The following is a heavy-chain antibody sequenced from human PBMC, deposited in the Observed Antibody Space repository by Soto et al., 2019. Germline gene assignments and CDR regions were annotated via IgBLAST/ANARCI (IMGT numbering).Heavy chain of an antibody. CDR1: GYSFTSYG. J-gene: IGHJ4*02. D-gene: IGHD1-1*01. CDR2: ISANSGNT. Sequence: QVQLVQSGPEVKKPGASVKVSCKASGYSFTSYGVSWVRQAPGQGLEWMGWISANSGNTDYAQKFRGRVTMTTETSTSPAYMDLRSLRSDVTAVYYCVRDPQGTDYWGQGTLVTVSS. CDR3: VRDPQGTDY. V-gene: IGHV1-18*04.